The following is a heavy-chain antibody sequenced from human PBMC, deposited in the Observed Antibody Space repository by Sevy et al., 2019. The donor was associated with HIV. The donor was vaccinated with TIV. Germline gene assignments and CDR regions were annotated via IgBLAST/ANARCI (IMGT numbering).Heavy chain of an antibody. J-gene: IGHJ4*02. Sequence: GGSLRLSCAASGFTFSSYALHWVRQAPGKGLEWVAAISYDGDIKHYADSVKGRFTIYRDNSKDTLDLQMSSLGTEDTAVYHCARGVSRASGRFHPLDDWGQGTLVTVSS. CDR2: ISYDGDIK. CDR1: GFTFSSYA. V-gene: IGHV3-30-3*01. D-gene: IGHD3-10*01. CDR3: ARGVSRASGRFHPLDD.